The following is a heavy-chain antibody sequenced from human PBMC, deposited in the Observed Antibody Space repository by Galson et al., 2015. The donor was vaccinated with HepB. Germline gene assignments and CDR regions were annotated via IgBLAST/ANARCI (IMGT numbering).Heavy chain of an antibody. CDR1: GFTVNNNY. V-gene: IGHV3-53*01. CDR3: TRLRFTKDAFDI. D-gene: IGHD3-16*01. Sequence: SLRLSCAASGFTVNNNYMSWVRQAPGKGLEWVSMMYIDGVYGRGRTLYADSVRGRFNISRDFSRNTLFLQMNSLKGEDTAVYYCTRLRFTKDAFDIWGQGTMVTVSS. J-gene: IGHJ3*02. CDR2: VYGRGRT.